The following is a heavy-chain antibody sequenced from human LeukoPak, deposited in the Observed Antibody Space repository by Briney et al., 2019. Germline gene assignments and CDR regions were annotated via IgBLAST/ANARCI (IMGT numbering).Heavy chain of an antibody. J-gene: IGHJ6*03. CDR2: ISSSSSYL. CDR3: ARGDIVNMDV. CDR1: GFTFSDYY. Sequence: PGGSLRLSCAASGFTFSDYYMSWIRQAPGKGLEWVSSISSSSSYLYYADSVKGRFTISRDNAKNSLYLQMNSLRAEDTAVYCCARGDIVNMDVWGKGTTVTISS. D-gene: IGHD2-15*01. V-gene: IGHV3-11*06.